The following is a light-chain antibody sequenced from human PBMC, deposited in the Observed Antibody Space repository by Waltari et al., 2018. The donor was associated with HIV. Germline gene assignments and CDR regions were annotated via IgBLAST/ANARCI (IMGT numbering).Light chain of an antibody. Sequence: QSVLTQPPSASGTPGQRVTISCSGSSSNIGSNTVNWYQQLPGAAPKLLIYNNNQRPSGVPDRFSGSKSGTSASLAISGLQSEDEADYYCAAWDDSLSGVVFGGGTKLTVL. CDR3: AAWDDSLSGVV. V-gene: IGLV1-44*01. CDR1: SSNIGSNT. CDR2: NNN. J-gene: IGLJ2*01.